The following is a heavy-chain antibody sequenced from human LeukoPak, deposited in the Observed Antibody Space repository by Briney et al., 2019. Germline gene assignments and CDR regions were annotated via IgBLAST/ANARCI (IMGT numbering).Heavy chain of an antibody. V-gene: IGHV1-2*02. D-gene: IGHD2-15*01. CDR1: GYTFTGNY. CDR2: INPNSGGT. Sequence: GASVKVSCKASGYTFTGNYMHWVRQAPGQGLEWMGWINPNSGGTKYAQKFQGRVTMTSDASISTAYMELSSLRSDDTAVYYCASRPDQHLLYYFDYWGQGALVTVSS. CDR3: ASRPDQHLLYYFDY. J-gene: IGHJ4*02.